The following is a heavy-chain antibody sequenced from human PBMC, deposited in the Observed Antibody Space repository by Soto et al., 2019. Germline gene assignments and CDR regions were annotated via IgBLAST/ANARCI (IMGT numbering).Heavy chain of an antibody. J-gene: IGHJ3*02. CDR2: ISGSGGST. V-gene: IGHV3-23*01. D-gene: IGHD1-1*01. CDR3: AKDWTSI. CDR1: GFTFGTYS. Sequence: EVQLLESGGGLVQPGGSLKISCAASGFTFGTYSMTWLRQAPGKGLEWVSTISGSGGSTYYIDSVPGRFTISRDNSKNTLYLQMNSLRGEDTAVYYCAKDWTSIWGQGTMVTVSS.